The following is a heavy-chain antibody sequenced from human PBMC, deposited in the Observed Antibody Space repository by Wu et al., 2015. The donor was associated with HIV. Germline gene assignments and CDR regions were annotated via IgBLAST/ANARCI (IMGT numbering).Heavy chain of an antibody. CDR3: ARSGYFLRNFYYYMDV. J-gene: IGHJ6*03. D-gene: IGHD5-18*01. CDR2: ISPYSRNT. CDR1: DYNLISYG. V-gene: IGHV1-18*01. Sequence: QVQLVQSGAEVKKPGASVKVSCKAFDYNLISYGVSWVRQAPGQGLEWMGWISPYSRNTNYALKVQGRLTMTTDTSTSTVYMELRSLRSDDTAVYYCARSGYFLRNFYYYMDVWGKGTTVTVSS.